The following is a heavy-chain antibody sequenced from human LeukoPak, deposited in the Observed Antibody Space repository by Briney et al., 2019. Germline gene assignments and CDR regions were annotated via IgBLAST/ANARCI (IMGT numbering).Heavy chain of an antibody. CDR2: ISSSGSTI. Sequence: GGSLRLSCAASGFTFSSYEMNWVRQAPGKGLEWVSYISSSGSTIYYADSVKGRFTISRDNAKNSLYPQMNSLRAEDTAVYYCARQPRSSSWYVPHWFDPWGQGTLVTVSS. J-gene: IGHJ5*02. D-gene: IGHD6-13*01. CDR1: GFTFSSYE. V-gene: IGHV3-48*03. CDR3: ARQPRSSSWYVPHWFDP.